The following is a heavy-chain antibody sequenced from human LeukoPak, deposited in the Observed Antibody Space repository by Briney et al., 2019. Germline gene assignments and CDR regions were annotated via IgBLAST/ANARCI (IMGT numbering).Heavy chain of an antibody. J-gene: IGHJ5*02. CDR3: ARNRYYYGSGNYGVPNWFDP. D-gene: IGHD3-10*01. V-gene: IGHV4-38-2*02. CDR1: GYSIKSGYY. CDR2: IYYGGST. Sequence: SETLSLTCTVSGYSIKSGYYWGWIRQPPGKGLKWIGSIYYGGSTYYNPSLKSRVTISVDTSKNQLSLKLNSVTAADTAVYYCARNRYYYGSGNYGVPNWFDPWGQGTLVTVSS.